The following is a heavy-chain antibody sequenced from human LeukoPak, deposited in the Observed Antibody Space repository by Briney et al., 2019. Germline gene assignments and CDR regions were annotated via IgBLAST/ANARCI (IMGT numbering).Heavy chain of an antibody. V-gene: IGHV5-51*01. CDR3: ARLGPYFDY. CDR1: GYSFTTYW. Sequence: GESPKISCKGSGYSFTTYWIGWVRQTPGKGLEWMGNIYPGDSDARYNPSLQGQVIISADKSISTAYLQLSSLKASDTAIYYCARLGPYFDYWGQGTLVTVSS. CDR2: IYPGDSDA. J-gene: IGHJ4*02. D-gene: IGHD3-16*01.